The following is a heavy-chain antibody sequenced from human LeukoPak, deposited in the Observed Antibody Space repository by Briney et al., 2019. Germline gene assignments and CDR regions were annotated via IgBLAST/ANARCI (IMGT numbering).Heavy chain of an antibody. D-gene: IGHD6-13*01. CDR1: GGSFSGYY. CDR2: INHSGST. Sequence: SETLSLTCAVYGGSFSGYYWSWIRQPPGKGLEWIGEINHSGSTNYNPSLKSRVTISVDTSKNQFSLKLSSVTAADTAVYYCAGASYSSSWYPYYYGMDVWGQGTTVTVSS. J-gene: IGHJ6*02. V-gene: IGHV4-34*01. CDR3: AGASYSSSWYPYYYGMDV.